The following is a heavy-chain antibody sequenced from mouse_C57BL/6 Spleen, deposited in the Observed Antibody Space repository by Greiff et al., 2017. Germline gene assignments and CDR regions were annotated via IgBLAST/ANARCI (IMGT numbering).Heavy chain of an antibody. V-gene: IGHV1-52*01. J-gene: IGHJ3*01. CDR2: IDPSDSET. Sequence: QVQLQQPGAELVRPGSSVKLSCKASGYTFTSYWMPWVKQRPIQGLEWIGNIDPSDSETNYNQKFKDKATLTVDKSSSTAYMQLSSLTSEDSAVYYCARYEDLYGGAYWGQGTLLTVSA. D-gene: IGHD5-1*01. CDR3: ARYEDLYGGAY. CDR1: GYTFTSYW.